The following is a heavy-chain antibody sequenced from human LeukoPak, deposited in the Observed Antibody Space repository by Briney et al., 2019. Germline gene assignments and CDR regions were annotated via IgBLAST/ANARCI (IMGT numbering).Heavy chain of an antibody. CDR1: GYTFTSYD. D-gene: IGHD3-9*01. V-gene: IGHV1-8*01. CDR3: ARGPAWVVDILTGYYSDY. Sequence: ASVKASCKASGYTFTSYDINWVRQATGQGLEWMGWMNPNSGSTGYAQKFQGRVTMTRNTSISTAYMELSSLRSEDTAVYYCARGPAWVVDILTGYYSDYWGQGTLVTVSS. J-gene: IGHJ4*02. CDR2: MNPNSGST.